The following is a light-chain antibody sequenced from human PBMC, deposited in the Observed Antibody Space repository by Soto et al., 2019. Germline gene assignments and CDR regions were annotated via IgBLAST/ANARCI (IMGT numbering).Light chain of an antibody. Sequence: EIVLTQSPGTLSLSPGERATLSCRASQSVSSSYLAWYQQKPGQAPRLLIYGASSRATGIPDRFSGSVSGTDFTLTIIRLEPEDFAVYYCQQYGSSPSSFGQGTKVDIK. CDR1: QSVSSSY. J-gene: IGKJ1*01. V-gene: IGKV3-20*01. CDR2: GAS. CDR3: QQYGSSPSS.